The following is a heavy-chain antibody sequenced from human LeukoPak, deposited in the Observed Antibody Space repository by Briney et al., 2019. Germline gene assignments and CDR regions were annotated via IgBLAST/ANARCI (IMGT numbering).Heavy chain of an antibody. D-gene: IGHD3-10*01. V-gene: IGHV3-23*01. CDR3: ARAFGSGSYYNVDYYYMDV. CDR1: GFTFSTYA. Sequence: GGSLRLSCAASGFTFSTYAMSWVRQAPGKGLEWVSGISGIGSDTYYADSVKGRFTISRDNSKNTLYLQMNSLRAEDTAVYYCARAFGSGSYYNVDYYYMDVWGKGTTVTVSS. J-gene: IGHJ6*03. CDR2: ISGIGSDT.